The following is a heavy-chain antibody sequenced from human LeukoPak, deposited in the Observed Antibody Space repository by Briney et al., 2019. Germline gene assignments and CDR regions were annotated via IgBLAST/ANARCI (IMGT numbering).Heavy chain of an antibody. Sequence: PGRSLRLSCAASGFTFDDYAMHWVRQAPGKGLEWVSGISWNSGSIGYADSVKGRFTISRDNAKNSLYPQMNSLRAEDTALYYCAKFAERSMATINSDYWGQGTLVTVSS. J-gene: IGHJ4*02. CDR3: AKFAERSMATINSDY. V-gene: IGHV3-9*01. CDR1: GFTFDDYA. D-gene: IGHD5-24*01. CDR2: ISWNSGSI.